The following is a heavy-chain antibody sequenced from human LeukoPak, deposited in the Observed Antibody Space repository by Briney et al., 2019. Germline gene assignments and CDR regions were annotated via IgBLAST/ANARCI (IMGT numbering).Heavy chain of an antibody. CDR3: AKTVAGYWYFDL. D-gene: IGHD6-19*01. CDR2: IYYSGST. V-gene: IGHV4-59*08. CDR1: GGSISSYY. J-gene: IGHJ2*01. Sequence: SETLSLTCTVSGGSISSYYWSWIRQPPGKPLEWIGYIYYSGSTNYNPSLKSRLTISVDTSKDQFSLKLSSVTAADTAVYYCAKTVAGYWYFDLWGRGTLVTVSS.